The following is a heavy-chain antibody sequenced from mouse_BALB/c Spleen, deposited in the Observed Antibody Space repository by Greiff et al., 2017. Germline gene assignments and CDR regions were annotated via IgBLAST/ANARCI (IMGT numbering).Heavy chain of an antibody. D-gene: IGHD2-4*01. J-gene: IGHJ4*01. CDR3: ARGDYDSSMDY. Sequence: EVKVVESGGGLVKPGGSLKLSCAASGFTFSSYAMSWVRQTPEKRLEWVASISSGGSTYYPDSVKGRFTISRDNARNILYLQMSSLRSEDTAMYYCARGDYDSSMDYWGQGTSVTVSS. CDR1: GFTFSSYA. V-gene: IGHV5-6-5*01. CDR2: ISSGGST.